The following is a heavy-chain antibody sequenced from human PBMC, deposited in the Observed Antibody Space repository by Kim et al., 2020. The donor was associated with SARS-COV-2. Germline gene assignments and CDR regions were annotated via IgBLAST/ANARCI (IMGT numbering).Heavy chain of an antibody. CDR1: GFTFSSYG. CDR2: ISYDGSNK. D-gene: IGHD3-16*02. CDR3: ARDGPYSLPRYYFDY. V-gene: IGHV3-33*05. Sequence: GGSLRLSCAASGFTFSSYGMHWVRQAPGKGLEWVAVISYDGSNKYYADSVKGRFTISRDNSKNTLYLQMNSLRAEDTAVYYCARDGPYSLPRYYFDYWG. J-gene: IGHJ4*01.